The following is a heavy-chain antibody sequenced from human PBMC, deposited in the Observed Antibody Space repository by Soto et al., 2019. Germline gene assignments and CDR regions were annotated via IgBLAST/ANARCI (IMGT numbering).Heavy chain of an antibody. Sequence: GVLSLSPAASGPRVSDNYMIWVRQASGEGLEWVAVLHHDGTTFYPDSVTGRLTISRDSSRNTLYLQMTSLRAEDSAVYYCAGSSSWYSHFDYWGHGTLVTVSS. CDR1: GPRVSDNY. CDR2: LHHDGTT. CDR3: AGSSSWYSHFDY. D-gene: IGHD6-13*01. J-gene: IGHJ4*01. V-gene: IGHV3-53*01.